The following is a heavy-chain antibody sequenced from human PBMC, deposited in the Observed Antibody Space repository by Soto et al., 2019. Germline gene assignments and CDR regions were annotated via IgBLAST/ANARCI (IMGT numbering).Heavy chain of an antibody. CDR2: IYHSGST. Sequence: SETLSLTCAVSGGSISSSNWWSWVRQPPGKGLEWIGEIYHSGSTNYNPSLKSRVTISVDKSKNQFSLKLSSVTAADTAVYYCARLSMVRGVITPYYYYYGMDVWGQGTTVT. V-gene: IGHV4-4*02. CDR1: GGSISSSNW. CDR3: ARLSMVRGVITPYYYYYGMDV. D-gene: IGHD3-10*01. J-gene: IGHJ6*02.